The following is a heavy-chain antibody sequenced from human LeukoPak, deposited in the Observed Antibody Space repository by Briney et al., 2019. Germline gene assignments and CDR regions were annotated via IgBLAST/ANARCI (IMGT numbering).Heavy chain of an antibody. J-gene: IGHJ6*03. V-gene: IGHV4-34*01. CDR2: INHSGSA. CDR1: GGSFSGYY. D-gene: IGHD5-12*01. CDR3: ARGNYDADATSHYYYYMDV. Sequence: SETLSLTCAVYGGSFSGYYWNWIRQPPEKGLEWIGEINHSGSANYNPSLKSRVTISIDSSKNQFSLMLTSVTAADTAVYFCARGNYDADATSHYYYYMDVWGKGTTVTVSS.